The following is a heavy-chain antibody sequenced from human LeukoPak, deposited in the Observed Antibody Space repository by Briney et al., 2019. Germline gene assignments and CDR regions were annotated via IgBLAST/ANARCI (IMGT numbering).Heavy chain of an antibody. J-gene: IGHJ3*02. V-gene: IGHV3-23*01. CDR3: AKDLGYCSSTSCNSAFDI. CDR2: ISGSGGST. Sequence: GGSLRLSCAASGFTFSSYGMSWVRQAPGKGLEWVSAISGSGGSTYYADSVKGRFTISRDNSKNTLYLQMNSLRAEDTAVHYCAKDLGYCSSTSCNSAFDIWGQGTMVTVSS. D-gene: IGHD2-2*02. CDR1: GFTFSSYG.